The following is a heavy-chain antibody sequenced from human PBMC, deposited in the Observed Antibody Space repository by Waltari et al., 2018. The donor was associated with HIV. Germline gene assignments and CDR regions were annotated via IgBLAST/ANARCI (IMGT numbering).Heavy chain of an antibody. Sequence: QVQLQQWGAGLLKPSETLSPTCAVYGGSFSGYFWSWIRQPPGKGLEWIGKIDHSGSTSYNPSLKNRVIISGDTSKNQFSLNLTSVTAADTAVYYCARGQVGAIYDYWGQGTLVTVSS. CDR2: IDHSGST. CDR3: ARGQVGAIYDY. D-gene: IGHD1-26*01. J-gene: IGHJ4*02. V-gene: IGHV4-34*02. CDR1: GGSFSGYF.